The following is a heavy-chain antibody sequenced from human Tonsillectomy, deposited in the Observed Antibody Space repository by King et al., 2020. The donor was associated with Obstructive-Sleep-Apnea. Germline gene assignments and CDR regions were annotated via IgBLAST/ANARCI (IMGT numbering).Heavy chain of an antibody. Sequence: QLVQSGAEVKKPGSAVKVSCKASGGSLSNYAVSWVRQAPGQGLEWMGGIIPLFGIANYAQSFQDRVTITADESTSTAYLELSSLRSGDTAIYYCARAGTVTHNHPFGMDVWGQGTTVTVS. V-gene: IGHV1-69*01. J-gene: IGHJ6*02. CDR3: ARAGTVTHNHPFGMDV. CDR2: IIPLFGIA. CDR1: GGSLSNYA. D-gene: IGHD4-17*01.